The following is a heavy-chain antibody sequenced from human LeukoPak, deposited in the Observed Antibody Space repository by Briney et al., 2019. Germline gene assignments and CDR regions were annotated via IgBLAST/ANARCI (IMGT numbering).Heavy chain of an antibody. J-gene: IGHJ4*02. Sequence: GESLKISCKGSGYSFTSYWIGWVRQMPGKGLEWMGIIYPGDSDTRYSPSFQGQVTISADKSISTAYLQWSRLKASDTAMYYCARQMTATYYYDSSGYYSDYWGQGTLVTVSS. CDR2: IYPGDSDT. D-gene: IGHD3-22*01. V-gene: IGHV5-51*01. CDR1: GYSFTSYW. CDR3: ARQMTATYYYDSSGYYSDY.